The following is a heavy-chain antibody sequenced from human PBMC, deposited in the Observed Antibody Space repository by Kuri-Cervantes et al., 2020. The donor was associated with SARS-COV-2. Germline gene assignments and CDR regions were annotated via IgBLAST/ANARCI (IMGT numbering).Heavy chain of an antibody. CDR3: ARGDGYPY. Sequence: GGSLRLSCAASGFSFKPYSMNWVRQAPGKGLVWVSRINSDGSSTSYADSVKGRFTISRDNAKNSLYLQMNSLRAEDTAVYYCARGDGYPYWGQGTLVTVSS. J-gene: IGHJ4*02. D-gene: IGHD5-24*01. CDR2: INSDGSST. CDR1: GFSFKPYS. V-gene: IGHV3-74*01.